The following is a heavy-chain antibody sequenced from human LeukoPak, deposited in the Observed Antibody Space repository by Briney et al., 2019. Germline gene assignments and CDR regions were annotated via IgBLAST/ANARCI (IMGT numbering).Heavy chain of an antibody. CDR1: GFTFSSYG. CDR3: AKSRSDILTGYYGPFDY. D-gene: IGHD3-9*01. CDR2: ISYDGSNK. V-gene: IGHV3-30*18. J-gene: IGHJ4*02. Sequence: GGSLRLSCAASGFTFSSYGMHWVRQAPGKGLEWVAVISYDGSNKYYANSVKGRFTISRDNSKNTLYLQMNSLRAEDTAVYYCAKSRSDILTGYYGPFDYWGQGTLVTVSS.